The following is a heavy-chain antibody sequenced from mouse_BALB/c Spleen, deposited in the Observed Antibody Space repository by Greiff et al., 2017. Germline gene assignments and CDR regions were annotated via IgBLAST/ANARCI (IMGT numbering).Heavy chain of an antibody. D-gene: IGHD2-10*02. CDR2: ISSGGSYT. J-gene: IGHJ4*01. V-gene: IGHV5-6-4*01. CDR1: GFTFSSYT. CDR3: TRDGYGNYERGAMDY. Sequence: EVQLVESGGGLVKPGGSLKLSCAASGFTFSSYTMSWVRQTPEKRLEWVATISSGGSYTYYPDSVKGRFTISRDNAKNTLYLQMSSLKSEDTAMYYCTRDGYGNYERGAMDYWGQGTSVTVSS.